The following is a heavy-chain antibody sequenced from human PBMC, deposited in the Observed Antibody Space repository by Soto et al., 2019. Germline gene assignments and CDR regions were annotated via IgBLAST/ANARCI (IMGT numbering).Heavy chain of an antibody. CDR1: GGSISGYY. CDR2: INYSGST. Sequence: SETLSLTCTVSGGSISGYYWSWIRQPPGKRLEWIGYINYSGSTNYNPSLKSRVTISVDTSKKQFSLKLASVTAADTAVYYCARYFDWPSAFDIWGQGTMVTVS. CDR3: ARYFDWPSAFDI. J-gene: IGHJ3*02. D-gene: IGHD3-9*01. V-gene: IGHV4-59*01.